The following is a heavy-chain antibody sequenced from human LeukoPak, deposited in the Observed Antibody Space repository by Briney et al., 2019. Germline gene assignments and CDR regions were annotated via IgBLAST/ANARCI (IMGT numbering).Heavy chain of an antibody. V-gene: IGHV4-30-4*08. Sequence: PSETLSLTCTVSGGSVNSGDYYWSWVRQPPGKGLEWIGYIYYSGSTYSNPFLKSRVTISLDTSKNQFSLKLSSVTAADTAVYYCASSVDTAMVSYFDSWGQGTLVTVSS. J-gene: IGHJ4*02. CDR1: GGSVNSGDYY. CDR2: IYYSGST. CDR3: ASSVDTAMVSYFDS. D-gene: IGHD5-18*01.